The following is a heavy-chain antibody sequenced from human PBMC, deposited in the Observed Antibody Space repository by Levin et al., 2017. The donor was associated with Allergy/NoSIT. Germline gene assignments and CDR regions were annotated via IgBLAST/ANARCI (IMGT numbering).Heavy chain of an antibody. V-gene: IGHV3-43*01. D-gene: IGHD2-2*01. CDR2: ISWDGVRT. Sequence: PSGGSLRLSCAASGFTFDDYTMHWVRQAPGKGLEWVSLISWDGVRTYYADSVKGRFTISRDNSKNSLYLQMNSLGTEDTALYYCAKDMSPKGFCSSTSCPYHDDGVDGWGQGTTVTVSS. CDR1: GFTFDDYT. CDR3: AKDMSPKGFCSSTSCPYHDDGVDG. J-gene: IGHJ6*02.